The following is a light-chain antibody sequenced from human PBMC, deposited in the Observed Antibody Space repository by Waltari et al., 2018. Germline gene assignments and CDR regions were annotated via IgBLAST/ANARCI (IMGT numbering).Light chain of an antibody. V-gene: IGKV3-20*01. CDR2: GAS. J-gene: IGKJ1*01. CDR3: QHYLRLPVT. Sequence: IVLTQSPGTLSLSPGESATLSCRTSQSVTRALAWYQHKPGQAPRLLIYGASNRDTGIPDMFRGSGSGTYFSLTSSSLEPEDFAVYYCQHYLRLPVTFGQGTKVEVK. CDR1: QSVTRA.